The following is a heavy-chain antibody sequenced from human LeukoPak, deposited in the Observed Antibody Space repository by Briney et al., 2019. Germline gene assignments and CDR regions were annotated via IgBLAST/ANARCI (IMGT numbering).Heavy chain of an antibody. V-gene: IGHV4-61*02. CDR1: GHSISSGDNY. CDR3: ARASYSYDINGWVPFDY. CDR2: IYTSGST. J-gene: IGHJ4*02. Sequence: PSETLSLTRPVSGHSISSGDNYWSWIRQPAGKGLEWIGRIYTSGSTNYNPSLKSRVTISGDTSKNQFALRLSSVTAADTAVYYCARASYSYDINGWVPFDYWGQGTLVTVSS. D-gene: IGHD3-22*01.